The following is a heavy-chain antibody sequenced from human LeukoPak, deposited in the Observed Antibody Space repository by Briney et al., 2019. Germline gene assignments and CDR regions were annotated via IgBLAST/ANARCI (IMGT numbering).Heavy chain of an antibody. CDR3: ARPAMVGGAGYYYGLDV. CDR1: GYNFINYW. Sequence: PGESLKISCKGSGYNFINYWIAWVRQMPGQGLKCMGIIYPGDSDTRYSPSFQGQVTISADKSISTAYLQWSSLKASDTAMYYCARPAMVGGAGYYYGLDVWGQGTTVTVSS. D-gene: IGHD5-18*01. V-gene: IGHV5-51*01. CDR2: IYPGDSDT. J-gene: IGHJ6*02.